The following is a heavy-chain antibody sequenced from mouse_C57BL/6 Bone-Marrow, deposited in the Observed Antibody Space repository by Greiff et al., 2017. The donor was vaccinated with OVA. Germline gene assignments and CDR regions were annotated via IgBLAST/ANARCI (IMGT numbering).Heavy chain of an antibody. J-gene: IGHJ1*03. Sequence: EVMLVESGGGLVKPGGSLKLSCAASGFTFSSYAMSWVRQTPEKRLEWVATISDGGSYTYYPDNVKGRFTISRDNAKNNLYLQMSHLKSEDTAMYYCAREGYYYGSSFHYWYFDVWGTGTTVTVSS. V-gene: IGHV5-4*01. D-gene: IGHD1-1*01. CDR2: ISDGGSYT. CDR3: AREGYYYGSSFHYWYFDV. CDR1: GFTFSSYA.